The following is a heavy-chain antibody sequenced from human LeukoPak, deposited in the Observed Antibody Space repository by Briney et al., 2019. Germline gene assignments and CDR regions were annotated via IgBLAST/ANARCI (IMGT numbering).Heavy chain of an antibody. CDR3: VSFYETY. CDR1: GNYW. V-gene: IGHV3-74*01. J-gene: IGHJ4*02. CDR2: INSDGSWT. D-gene: IGHD2-2*01. Sequence: GGSLRLSCAASGNYWMHWVRQAPGKGLVWVSHINSDGSWTTYVDSVKGRFTISKDNAKNMVYLQMNNLSAEDTAVYYCVSFYETYWGRGTLVTVSS.